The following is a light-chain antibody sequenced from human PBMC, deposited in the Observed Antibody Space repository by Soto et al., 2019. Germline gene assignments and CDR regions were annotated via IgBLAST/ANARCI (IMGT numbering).Light chain of an antibody. CDR2: YDD. CDR1: SSNIGRNA. CDR3: AAWDDSLNGPV. Sequence: QPVLTQPPSVSEAPRQRVTISCSGSSSNIGRNAVTWYQQLPGKAPKLLIYYDDLLPSGVSDRFSGSKSGTSASLAISGLQSEDEADYYCAAWDDSLNGPVFGGGTKVTVL. V-gene: IGLV1-36*01. J-gene: IGLJ2*01.